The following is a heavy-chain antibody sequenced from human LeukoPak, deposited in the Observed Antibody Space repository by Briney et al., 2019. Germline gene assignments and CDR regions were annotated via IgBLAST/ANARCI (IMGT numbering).Heavy chain of an antibody. Sequence: SETLSLTCTVSGYSISTGYYWDWIRQPAGKGLEWIGRIYISGSTNYNPSLKSRVTMSVDTSKNQFSLKLSSVTAADTAVYYCAREWGSYYGSGGYDYWGQGTLVTVSS. CDR1: GYSISTGYY. CDR3: AREWGSYYGSGGYDY. V-gene: IGHV4-4*07. D-gene: IGHD3-10*01. J-gene: IGHJ4*02. CDR2: IYISGST.